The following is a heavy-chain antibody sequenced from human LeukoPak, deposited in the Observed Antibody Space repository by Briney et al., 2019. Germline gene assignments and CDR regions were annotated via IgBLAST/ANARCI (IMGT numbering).Heavy chain of an antibody. CDR1: GGSISSGDYD. Sequence: NPSQTLSLTCTVSGGSISSGDYDWSWIRPPPGKGLEGIGYIYYSASTYYSPSLKTPVTISVDTSNHQFSLQLSSVTAADTAVYYWARVEVFVVVPAAIHYYYRDVWGKGTAVTVSS. CDR3: ARVEVFVVVPAAIHYYYRDV. CDR2: IYYSAST. J-gene: IGHJ6*03. D-gene: IGHD2-2*02. V-gene: IGHV4-30-4*08.